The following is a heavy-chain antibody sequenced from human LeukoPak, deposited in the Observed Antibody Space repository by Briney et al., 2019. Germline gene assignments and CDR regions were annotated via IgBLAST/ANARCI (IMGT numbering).Heavy chain of an antibody. Sequence: GAAVTVSCKTSGYTFTDYDITWVRRAPGQGLEWMGRVSPYNHNTYYAQTLQGRVTMTADTSTSTAYMELRSLRSDDTAVYYCARDLKQWLDHNAYDNWGQGTLVTVSS. J-gene: IGHJ4*02. CDR3: ARDLKQWLDHNAYDN. V-gene: IGHV1-18*01. CDR2: VSPYNHNT. D-gene: IGHD6-19*01. CDR1: GYTFTDYD.